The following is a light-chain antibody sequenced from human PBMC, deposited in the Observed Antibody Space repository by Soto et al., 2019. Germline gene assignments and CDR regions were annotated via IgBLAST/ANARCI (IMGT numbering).Light chain of an antibody. V-gene: IGKV3-15*01. CDR3: QQYNNWPPWT. CDR2: GAS. J-gene: IGKJ1*01. CDR1: QSVSSN. Sequence: ELVMTQSPATLSVSPGERATLSCRASQSVSSNLAWYQQNPGQAPRLLIYGASTRATGIPARFSGSGSGTEFTLTISSLQSEDFAVYYCQQYNNWPPWTFCQGTKLEIK.